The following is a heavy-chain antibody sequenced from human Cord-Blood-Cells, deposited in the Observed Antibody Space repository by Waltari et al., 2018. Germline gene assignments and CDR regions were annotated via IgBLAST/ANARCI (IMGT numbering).Heavy chain of an antibody. CDR1: GGSISSSSYY. V-gene: IGHV4-39*01. CDR3: ARAYSSSYYFDY. D-gene: IGHD6-6*01. J-gene: IGHJ4*02. Sequence: QLQLQESGPGLVKPSKTLSLTCTVSGGSISSSSYYWGWIRQPPGKGLEWIGSIYYSGSTYYNPSLKSRVTISVDTSKNQFSLKLSSVTAADTAVYYCARAYSSSYYFDYWGQGTLVTVSS. CDR2: IYYSGST.